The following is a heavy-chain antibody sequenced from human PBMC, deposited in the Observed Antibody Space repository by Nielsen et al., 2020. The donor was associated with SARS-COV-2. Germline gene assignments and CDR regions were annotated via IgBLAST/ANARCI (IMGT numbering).Heavy chain of an antibody. CDR1: GFTFSSLW. V-gene: IGHV3-23*01. J-gene: IGHJ4*02. CDR3: AKAFRSSDWVRAATDY. D-gene: IGHD2-2*01. CDR2: IIGSGGRT. Sequence: GGSLSLSCAASGFTFSSLWMSWVRQAPGKGLEWVSGIIGSGGRTHYAESVEGRFTISRDNSKNTLYLQMNTLRAEDTAVYYCAKAFRSSDWVRAATDYWGQGTLVTVSS.